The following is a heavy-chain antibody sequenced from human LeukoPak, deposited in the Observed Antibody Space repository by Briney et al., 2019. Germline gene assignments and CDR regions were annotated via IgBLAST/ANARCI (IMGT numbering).Heavy chain of an antibody. D-gene: IGHD2-2*01. V-gene: IGHV1-46*01. Sequence: ASVKVSCKASGYTFTSYYMHWVRQAPGQGLEWMGIINPSGGSTSYAQKFQGRVTMTRDTSTSTVCMELSSLRSEDTAVYYCARGYCSSTSCYEPPRYWGQGTLVTVSS. J-gene: IGHJ4*02. CDR2: INPSGGST. CDR1: GYTFTSYY. CDR3: ARGYCSSTSCYEPPRY.